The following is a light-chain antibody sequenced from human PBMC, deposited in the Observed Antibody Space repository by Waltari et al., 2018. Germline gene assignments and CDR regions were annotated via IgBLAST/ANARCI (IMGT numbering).Light chain of an antibody. J-gene: IGLJ3*02. Sequence: SALTPPRSVSGSPGQSVTISCTGTTNDLGRYNYVSWYQQPPCKAPKLIILDVTKRPSGVPDRLSGSKSGNTASLTISGLRAEDEAEYYCCSYAGSYTWVFGGGTKLTVV. V-gene: IGLV2-11*01. CDR1: TNDLGRYNY. CDR3: CSYAGSYTWV. CDR2: DVT.